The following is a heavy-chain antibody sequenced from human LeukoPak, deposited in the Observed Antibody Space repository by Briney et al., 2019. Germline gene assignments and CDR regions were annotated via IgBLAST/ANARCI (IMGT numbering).Heavy chain of an antibody. CDR1: GYTFTSYG. Sequence: GASVKVSCKASGYTFTSYGISWVRQAPGQGLEWMGWINTNTGNPTYAQGFTGRFVFSLDTSVSTAYLQISSLKAEDTAVYYCARSQKSALELLAMELVDIWGQGTMVTVSS. D-gene: IGHD1-7*01. V-gene: IGHV7-4-1*02. CDR2: INTNTGNP. CDR3: ARSQKSALELLAMELVDI. J-gene: IGHJ3*02.